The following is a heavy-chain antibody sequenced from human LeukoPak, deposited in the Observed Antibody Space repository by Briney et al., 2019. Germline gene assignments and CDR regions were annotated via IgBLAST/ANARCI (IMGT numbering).Heavy chain of an antibody. CDR2: ISSNGGRT. Sequence: PGRSLRLSCAASGFTFSSYGMHWVRQAPGKGLEYVSAISSNGGRTYYANSVKGRFTISRDNSRNTLHLQMGSLRAEDMAVYYCATYYYDSGGFHFHHWGQGTLVTVSS. J-gene: IGHJ1*01. CDR3: ATYYYDSGGFHFHH. V-gene: IGHV3-64*01. CDR1: GFTFSSYG. D-gene: IGHD3-22*01.